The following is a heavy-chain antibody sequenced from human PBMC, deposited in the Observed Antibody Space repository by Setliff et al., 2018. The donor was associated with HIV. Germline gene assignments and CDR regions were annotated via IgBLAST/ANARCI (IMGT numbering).Heavy chain of an antibody. CDR2: AHYSGSS. V-gene: IGHV4-59*11. D-gene: IGHD2-21*02. CDR1: GGFISNHY. J-gene: IGHJ2*01. Sequence: SETLSLTCTISGGFISNHYWNWIRQPPGKGLEWIGTAHYSGSSYYSPSLKSRVTISLDTSKNQFSLKLSSMTAADTAVYYCARDVGLCGVDCWPYFYFDLWGRGNLVTVSS. CDR3: ARDVGLCGVDCWPYFYFDL.